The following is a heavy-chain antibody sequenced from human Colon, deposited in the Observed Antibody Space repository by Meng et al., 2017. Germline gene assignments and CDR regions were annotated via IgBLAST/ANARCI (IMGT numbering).Heavy chain of an antibody. CDR3: ARHGGWHFDY. CDR2: IYYSGST. V-gene: IGHV4-39*01. D-gene: IGHD6-19*01. J-gene: IGHJ4*02. Sequence: QLTPQDSGPGLVTLSATLSPTCMFLGGSISSSHYYWGWVRQPPGKGLQWIGTIYYSGSTSYNPSLKSRVTISVDTSKNQFSVNLSSVTAADTAVYYCARHGGWHFDYWGQGTLVTVSS. CDR1: GGSISSSHYY.